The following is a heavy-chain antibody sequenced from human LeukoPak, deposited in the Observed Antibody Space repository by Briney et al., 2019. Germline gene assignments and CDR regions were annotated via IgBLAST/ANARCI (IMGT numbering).Heavy chain of an antibody. D-gene: IGHD5-24*01. CDR3: AKVEMAIISNPNAFDI. J-gene: IGHJ3*02. CDR1: GFTFDDYA. CDR2: ISWNSGSI. Sequence: GGSLRLSCAASGFTFDDYAMHWVRQAPGKGLEWVSGISWNSGSIGYADSVKGRFTISRDNAKNSLYLQMNSLRAEDTALYYCAKVEMAIISNPNAFDIWGQGTMVTVSS. V-gene: IGHV3-9*01.